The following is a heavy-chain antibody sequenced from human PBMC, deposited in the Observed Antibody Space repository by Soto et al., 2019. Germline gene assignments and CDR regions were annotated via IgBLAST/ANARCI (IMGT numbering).Heavy chain of an antibody. Sequence: EVQLLQSGGALVQPGGSLRLSCAASGFTFTSSTMNWVRQAPGKGLEWVSAISGSGYNTYDADSVRGRFTISRDNSKNMLYLQMNSLRGDDTAVYFCAKSIRTTLSVYDYWGQGALVTVSS. V-gene: IGHV3-23*01. J-gene: IGHJ4*02. CDR1: GFTFTSST. CDR2: ISGSGYNT. CDR3: AKSIRTTLSVYDY. D-gene: IGHD4-17*01.